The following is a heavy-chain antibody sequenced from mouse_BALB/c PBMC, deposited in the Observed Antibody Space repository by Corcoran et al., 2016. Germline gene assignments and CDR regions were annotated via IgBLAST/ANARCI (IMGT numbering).Heavy chain of an antibody. Sequence: QVQLQQSGAELMKPGASVKISCKATGYTFSSYWIEWVKQRPGHGLEWIGEILPGSGSTNYNEKFKGKATFTADKSSNTAYMQLSSLTSEDSAVDYCARSDGSSRAWFAYWGQGTLVTVSA. J-gene: IGHJ3*01. CDR3: ARSDGSSRAWFAY. CDR2: ILPGSGST. CDR1: GYTFSSYW. V-gene: IGHV1-9*01. D-gene: IGHD1-1*01.